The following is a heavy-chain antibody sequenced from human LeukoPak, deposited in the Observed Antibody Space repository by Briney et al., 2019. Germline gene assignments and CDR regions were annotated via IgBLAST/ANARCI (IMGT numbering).Heavy chain of an antibody. CDR2: IYTSGST. D-gene: IGHD3-22*01. J-gene: IGHJ4*02. V-gene: IGHV4-4*07. Sequence: SETLSLTCTVSGGSISSYYWSWIRQPAGKGLEWIGRIYTSGSTNYNPSLKSRVTMSVDTSKNQFSLKLSSVTAADTAVYYCARRSQYYYDSSGYYADYWGQGTLVTVSS. CDR3: ARRSQYYYDSSGYYADY. CDR1: GGSISSYY.